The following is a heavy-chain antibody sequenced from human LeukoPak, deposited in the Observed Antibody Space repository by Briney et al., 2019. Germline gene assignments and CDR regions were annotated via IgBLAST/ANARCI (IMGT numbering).Heavy chain of an antibody. CDR1: GGTFSSYA. V-gene: IGHV1-69*01. CDR3: AAGYCSGGSCYGGDY. CDR2: IVPIFGTA. D-gene: IGHD2-15*01. Sequence: SVKVSCKASGGTFSSYAISWVRQAPGQGLEWMGGIVPIFGTANYAQKFQGRVTITADESTSTAYMELSSLRSEDTAVYYCAAGYCSGGSCYGGDYWGQGTLVTVSS. J-gene: IGHJ4*02.